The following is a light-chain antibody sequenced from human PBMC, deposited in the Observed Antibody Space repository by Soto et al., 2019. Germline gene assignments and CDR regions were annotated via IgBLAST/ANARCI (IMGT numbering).Light chain of an antibody. CDR2: DAS. V-gene: IGKV3-11*01. CDR3: QQRSSWPPWT. Sequence: EIVLTQSPATLSLSPGERATLSCRASQSVSRYLAWYQQKPGQAPRLPIYDASNRATGIPARFSGSGSGTDFTLTISSLEPDDFAVYYCQQRSSWPPWTFGQGTKVELK. CDR1: QSVSRY. J-gene: IGKJ1*01.